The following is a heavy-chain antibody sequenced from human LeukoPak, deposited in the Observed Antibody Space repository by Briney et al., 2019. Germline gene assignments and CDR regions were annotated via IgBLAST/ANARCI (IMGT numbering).Heavy chain of an antibody. CDR1: GFNFGIYG. CDR3: ARIAATTDEAFDI. CDR2: IKQDGSEK. D-gene: IGHD4-17*01. Sequence: GGSLRLSCTASGFNFGIYGMHWVRQAPGKGLEWVANIKQDGSEKYYVDSVKGRFTISRDNAKNSLYLQMNSLRAEDTAVYYCARIAATTDEAFDIWGQGTMVTVSS. V-gene: IGHV3-7*01. J-gene: IGHJ3*02.